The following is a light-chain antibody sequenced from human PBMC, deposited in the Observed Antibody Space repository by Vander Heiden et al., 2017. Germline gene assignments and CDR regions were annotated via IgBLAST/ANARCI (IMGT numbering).Light chain of an antibody. Sequence: IVLTQSPGTLSLSPGERATPSCRASQSVSSSYLAWYQQKPGQAPRILIYGASSRATGIPDRFSGSGSGTDFTLTISRLEPEDFAVYYCQQYGSSPMYTFGQGTKVEIK. CDR2: GAS. CDR3: QQYGSSPMYT. J-gene: IGKJ2*01. V-gene: IGKV3-20*01. CDR1: QSVSSSY.